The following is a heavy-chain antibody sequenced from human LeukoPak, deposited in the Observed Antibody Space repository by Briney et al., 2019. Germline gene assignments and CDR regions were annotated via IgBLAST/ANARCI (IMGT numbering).Heavy chain of an antibody. CDR3: ARDRAGGGYQPYYFDY. CDR2: IYYSGST. CDR1: GGSISSGGYY. D-gene: IGHD2-2*01. J-gene: IGHJ4*02. V-gene: IGHV4-31*03. Sequence: SETLSLTCTVSGGSISSGGYYWSWIRQHPGKGLEWIGYIYYSGSTYYNPSLKSRVTISVDTSKNQFSLKLSSVTAADTAVYYCARDRAGGGYQPYYFDYRGQGTLVTVSS.